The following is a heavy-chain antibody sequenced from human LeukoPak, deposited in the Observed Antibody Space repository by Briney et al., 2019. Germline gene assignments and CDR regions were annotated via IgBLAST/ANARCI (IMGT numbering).Heavy chain of an antibody. CDR3: ARASPPYYYDSSGYYFDH. CDR2: IIPIFGTA. V-gene: IGHV1-69*05. D-gene: IGHD3-22*01. J-gene: IGHJ4*02. CDR1: GGTFSSYA. Sequence: SVKVSCKASGGTFSSYAISWVRQAPGQGLEWMGGIIPIFGTANYAQKFQGRVTITTGESTSTAYMELSSLRSEDTAVYYCARASPPYYYDSSGYYFDHWGQGTLVTVSS.